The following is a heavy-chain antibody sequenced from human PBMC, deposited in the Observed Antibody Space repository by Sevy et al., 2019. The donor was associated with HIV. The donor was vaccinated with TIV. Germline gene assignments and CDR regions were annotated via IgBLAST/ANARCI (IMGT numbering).Heavy chain of an antibody. J-gene: IGHJ4*02. Sequence: GGSLRLSCAASGFTFSTYWMTWVRQAPGKGLEWVANIKQDGNDEYYVDSVKGRFTISRDNGNNLLFLQMNSLRSEDTAVYYCARALADWGSFHYSSWGRGSLVTVSS. CDR3: ARALADWGSFHYSS. CDR1: GFTFSTYW. D-gene: IGHD3-16*02. V-gene: IGHV3-7*01. CDR2: IKQDGNDE.